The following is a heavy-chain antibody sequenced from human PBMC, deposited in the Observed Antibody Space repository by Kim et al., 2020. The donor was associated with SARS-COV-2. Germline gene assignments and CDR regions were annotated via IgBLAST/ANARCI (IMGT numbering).Heavy chain of an antibody. Sequence: KSRVTISVDTSKNQFSLKLSSVTAADTAVYYCARARYDILTGFVDYYMDVWGKGTTVTVSS. CDR3: ARARYDILTGFVDYYMDV. V-gene: IGHV4-59*01. D-gene: IGHD3-9*01. J-gene: IGHJ6*03.